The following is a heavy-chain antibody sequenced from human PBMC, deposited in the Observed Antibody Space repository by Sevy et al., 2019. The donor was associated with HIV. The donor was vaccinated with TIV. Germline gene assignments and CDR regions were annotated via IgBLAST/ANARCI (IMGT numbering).Heavy chain of an antibody. CDR1: GFTFSSYS. D-gene: IGHD2-2*02. J-gene: IGHJ3*02. V-gene: IGHV3-21*01. CDR3: ARRYCSLTSCYMHDAFDI. Sequence: GGSLRLSCAASGFTFSSYSMNWVRQAPGKGLEWLSSISDSSNYIYYADSVKGRFTISRDNAKNSLYLQMNSLRAEDTAVYYCARRYCSLTSCYMHDAFDIWGQGTMVIVSS. CDR2: ISDSSNYI.